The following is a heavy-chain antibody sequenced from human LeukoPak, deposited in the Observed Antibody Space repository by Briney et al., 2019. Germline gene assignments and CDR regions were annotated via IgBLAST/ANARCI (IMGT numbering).Heavy chain of an antibody. CDR2: IVVGSGNT. D-gene: IGHD3-9*01. Sequence: GTSVKVSCKASGFTFTSSAMQWVRQARGQRLEWIGWIVVGSGNTNYAQKFQERVTITRDMSTSTAYMELSSLRSEDTAVYYCAADPLALRYFDWLLPDAFDIWGQGTMVTVSS. V-gene: IGHV1-58*02. J-gene: IGHJ3*02. CDR3: AADPLALRYFDWLLPDAFDI. CDR1: GFTFTSSA.